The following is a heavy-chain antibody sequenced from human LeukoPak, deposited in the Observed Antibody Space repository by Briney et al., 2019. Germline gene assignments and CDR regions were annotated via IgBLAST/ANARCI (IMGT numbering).Heavy chain of an antibody. J-gene: IGHJ4*02. CDR2: IYYSGTT. D-gene: IGHD2-2*01. Sequence: PSEPLSLTCTVSGGSTSSYYWSWIRQPPGKGLEWIGYIYYSGTTNYNPSLKSRVTISVDTSKNQFSLRLSSVTAADTAVYFCARDCSSTSCKAPFDYWGQGTLVTVSS. CDR1: GGSTSSYY. CDR3: ARDCSSTSCKAPFDY. V-gene: IGHV4-59*01.